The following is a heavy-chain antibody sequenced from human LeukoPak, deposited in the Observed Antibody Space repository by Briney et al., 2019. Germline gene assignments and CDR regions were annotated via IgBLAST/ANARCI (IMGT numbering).Heavy chain of an antibody. Sequence: GGSLRLSCAASGFTFNNYAMTWVRQAPGKGLEWVSVVSDSGDNTNYADSVKGRFTISRDNPKNTLFLQMNSLRTEDTAVYFCARWGNDYSQFDSWGQGTLVTVS. CDR2: VSDSGDNT. D-gene: IGHD4-11*01. CDR1: GFTFNNYA. CDR3: ARWGNDYSQFDS. J-gene: IGHJ4*02. V-gene: IGHV3-23*01.